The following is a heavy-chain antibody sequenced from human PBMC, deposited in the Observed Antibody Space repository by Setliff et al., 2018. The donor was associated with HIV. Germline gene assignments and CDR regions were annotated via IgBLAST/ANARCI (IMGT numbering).Heavy chain of an antibody. V-gene: IGHV4-61*10. J-gene: IGHJ4*02. D-gene: IGHD2-2*01. CDR1: GGSTTTESYY. CDR3: ARGGYCTSTTCYPFDY. Sequence: PSETLSLTCTVSGGSTTTESYYWIWIRQAAGKGLEHIGHIYNSGTTDYNPSLKSRVTISVHTSKNQFSLKLNSVTAADTAMYYCARGGYCTSTTCYPFDYWGQGTLVTVSS. CDR2: IYNSGTT.